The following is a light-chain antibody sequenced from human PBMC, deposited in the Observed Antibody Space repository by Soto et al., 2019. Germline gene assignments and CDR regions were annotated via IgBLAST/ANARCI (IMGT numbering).Light chain of an antibody. Sequence: QSVLTQPASVFGSPGQAITISCTGTSMDVGGYNDVSWYQQHPGKAPKLMIYDVSNRPSGVSNRFSGSKSGNTASLTISGLQPEDEADYYCCSYTTSNTRQIVFGTGTKVTVL. CDR2: DVS. V-gene: IGLV2-14*03. J-gene: IGLJ1*01. CDR1: SMDVGGYND. CDR3: CSYTTSNTRQIV.